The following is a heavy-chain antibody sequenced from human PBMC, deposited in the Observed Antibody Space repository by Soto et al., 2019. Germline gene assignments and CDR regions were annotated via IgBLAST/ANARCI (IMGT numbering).Heavy chain of an antibody. J-gene: IGHJ6*03. D-gene: IGHD4-17*01. CDR2: ISYDGSNK. CDR3: AKPARPVYYYYMDV. CDR1: GFTFSSYG. V-gene: IGHV3-30*18. Sequence: LRLSCAASGFTFSSYGMHWVRQAPGKGLEWVAVISYDGSNKYYADSVKGRFTISRDNSKNTLYLQMNSLRAEDTAVYYCAKPARPVYYYYMDVWGKGTAVTVSS.